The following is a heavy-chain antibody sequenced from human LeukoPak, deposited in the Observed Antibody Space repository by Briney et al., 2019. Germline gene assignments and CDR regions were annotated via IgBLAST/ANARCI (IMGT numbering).Heavy chain of an antibody. D-gene: IGHD6-19*01. Sequence: GGSLRLSCAASGFTFSSYEMNWVRQAPGKGLEWVSSISSSSSYIYYADSVKGRFTISRDNAKNSLYLQMNSLRAEDTAVYYCARDLVIAVAAPMDVWGKGTTVTVSS. J-gene: IGHJ6*04. V-gene: IGHV3-21*01. CDR2: ISSSSSYI. CDR1: GFTFSSYE. CDR3: ARDLVIAVAAPMDV.